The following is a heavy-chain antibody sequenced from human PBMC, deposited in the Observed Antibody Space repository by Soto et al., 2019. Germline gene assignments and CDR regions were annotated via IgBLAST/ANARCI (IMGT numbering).Heavy chain of an antibody. J-gene: IGHJ4*02. CDR2: MWYDGSNK. CDR3: AREGSSSWSPIAY. V-gene: IGHV3-33*08. CDR1: GFSFSSFA. D-gene: IGHD6-13*01. Sequence: GGSLRLSCAASGFSFSSFAMNWVRQAPGKGLEWVAIMWYDGSNKYYADSVKGRFTISRDSSKNTLYLQMNSLRAGDTAVYYCAREGSSSWSPIAYWGQGTLVTVSS.